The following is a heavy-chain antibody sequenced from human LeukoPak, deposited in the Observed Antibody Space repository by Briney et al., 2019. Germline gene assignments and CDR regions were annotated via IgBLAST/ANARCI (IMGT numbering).Heavy chain of an antibody. D-gene: IGHD2-21*01. J-gene: IGHJ5*02. CDR1: GYTFIGYY. CDR2: INPNSGGT. V-gene: IGHV1-2*02. CDR3: AREVVIANWFDP. Sequence: ASVKVSRKASGYTFIGYYMHWVRQAPGQGLEWMGWINPNSGGTNYAQKFQGRVTMTRDTSISTAYMELSRLRSDDTAVYYCAREVVIANWFDPWGQGTLVTVSS.